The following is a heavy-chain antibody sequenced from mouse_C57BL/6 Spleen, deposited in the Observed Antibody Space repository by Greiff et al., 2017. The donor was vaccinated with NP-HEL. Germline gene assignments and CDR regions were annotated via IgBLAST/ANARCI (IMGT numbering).Heavy chain of an antibody. Sequence: QVQLQQSGAELVKPGASVKISCKASGYAFSSYWMNWVKQRPGKGLEWIGQIYPGDGATNYNGKFKGKATLTADKSSSTAYMQLSSLNSEDAAVYVCARRRPNWDNAMDYWGQGTSVTVSS. J-gene: IGHJ4*01. V-gene: IGHV1-80*01. CDR2: IYPGDGAT. CDR1: GYAFSSYW. D-gene: IGHD4-1*02. CDR3: ARRRPNWDNAMDY.